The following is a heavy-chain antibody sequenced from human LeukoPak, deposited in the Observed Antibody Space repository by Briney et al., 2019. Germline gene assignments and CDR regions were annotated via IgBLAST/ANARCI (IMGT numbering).Heavy chain of an antibody. Sequence: GESLKISCKGSGYSFTSYWIGWVRQMPGKGLEWMGFIYPGDSDTIYSPSFQGQVTISADKSISTAYLQWSSLKASDTAMYYCARRSYYDSSGDFDYWGQGTLVTVSS. V-gene: IGHV5-51*01. J-gene: IGHJ4*02. CDR1: GYSFTSYW. D-gene: IGHD3-22*01. CDR2: IYPGDSDT. CDR3: ARRSYYDSSGDFDY.